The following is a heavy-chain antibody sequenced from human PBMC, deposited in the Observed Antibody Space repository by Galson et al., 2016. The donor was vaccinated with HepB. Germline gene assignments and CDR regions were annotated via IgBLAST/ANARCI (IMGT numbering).Heavy chain of an antibody. V-gene: IGHV4-59*01. Sequence: ETLSLTCTVSGGSISNYYWSWVRQPPGKGLEWIGYNYYSGNTRYNPSLKSRVTISIDTSKNLFSVRLTSVTAVDTTVYYCARGWYKWNYVCAFDIWGQGTMVAVS. D-gene: IGHD1-7*01. CDR3: ARGWYKWNYVCAFDI. CDR1: GGSISNYY. CDR2: NYYSGNT. J-gene: IGHJ3*02.